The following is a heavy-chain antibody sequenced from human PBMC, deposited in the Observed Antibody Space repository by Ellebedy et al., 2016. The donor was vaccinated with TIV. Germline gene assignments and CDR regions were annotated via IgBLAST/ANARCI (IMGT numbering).Heavy chain of an antibody. Sequence: LSLTCASSGFTFSSYSMNWVRQAPGKGLEWVSSISSSSSYIYYADSVKGRFTISRDNSKNTLYLQMNSLRAEDTAVYYCATGYSYGLGRSGGNFPYWGQGTLVTVSS. CDR1: GFTFSSYS. D-gene: IGHD5-18*01. CDR3: ATGYSYGLGRSGGNFPY. J-gene: IGHJ4*02. V-gene: IGHV3-21*01. CDR2: ISSSSSYI.